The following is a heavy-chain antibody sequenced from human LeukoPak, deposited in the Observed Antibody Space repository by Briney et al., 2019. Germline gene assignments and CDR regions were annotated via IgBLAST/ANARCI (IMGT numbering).Heavy chain of an antibody. CDR3: ARVRKNWNYVSYFDY. Sequence: ASVKVSCKTSGYTLTNYGITWVRQAPGQGLEWMGWISADDGNPKYAEKGQGRVTLITDTSASTAYMELRGLRYDDTAVYYCARVRKNWNYVSYFDYWGQGTLVTVSS. CDR1: GYTLTNYG. J-gene: IGHJ4*02. V-gene: IGHV1-18*01. CDR2: ISADDGNP. D-gene: IGHD1-7*01.